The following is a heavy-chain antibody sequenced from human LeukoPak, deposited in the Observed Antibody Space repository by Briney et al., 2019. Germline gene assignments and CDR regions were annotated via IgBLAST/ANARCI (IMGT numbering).Heavy chain of an antibody. Sequence: SGTLCLSCTASGGSISSSSYYWDWIRQPPGKGLEWIGIIYYSGTTYYNPSLKSRVTLSADTTRNQCSLKLSPVTATDTAVYYCARMIGDDAFDIWGQGTMVTVSS. J-gene: IGHJ3*02. CDR2: IYYSGTT. V-gene: IGHV4-39*01. CDR1: GGSISSSSYY. CDR3: ARMIGDDAFDI. D-gene: IGHD3-22*01.